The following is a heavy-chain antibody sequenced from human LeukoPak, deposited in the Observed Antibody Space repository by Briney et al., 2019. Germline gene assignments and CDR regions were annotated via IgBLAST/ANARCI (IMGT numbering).Heavy chain of an antibody. D-gene: IGHD6-13*01. Sequence: PSGTLSLTCAVSGGSISSSNWWSWVRQPPGKGLEGIGEIYHSGSTNYNPSLKGRVTISVDKSKNQFSLKLSSVTAADTAVYYCARANQAAGTTIFQHWGQGTLVTVSS. V-gene: IGHV4-4*02. J-gene: IGHJ1*01. CDR3: ARANQAAGTTIFQH. CDR1: GGSISSSNW. CDR2: IYHSGST.